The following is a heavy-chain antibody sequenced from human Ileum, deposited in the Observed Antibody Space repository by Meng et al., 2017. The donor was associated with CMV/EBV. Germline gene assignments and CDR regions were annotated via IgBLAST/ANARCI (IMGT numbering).Heavy chain of an antibody. J-gene: IGHJ6*02. Sequence: SETLSLTCTVSGGSISSSNYYWGWIRQPPGKGLEWIGSIYYSGSTYYNASLKSRVTISVDTSKNQFSLKLSSVTAADTAVYYCARHPHSYGSGSYYFDYYYYYGMDVWGQGTTVTVSS. CDR3: ARHPHSYGSGSYYFDYYYYYGMDV. D-gene: IGHD3-10*01. CDR2: IYYSGST. CDR1: GGSISSSNYY. V-gene: IGHV4-39*01.